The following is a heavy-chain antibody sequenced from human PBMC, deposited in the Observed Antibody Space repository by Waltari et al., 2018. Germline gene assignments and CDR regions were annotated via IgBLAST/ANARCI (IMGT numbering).Heavy chain of an antibody. V-gene: IGHV3-23*01. CDR3: AKYSDSSGYYFDY. CDR2: ISGSGGST. CDR1: GFTFSSYA. J-gene: IGHJ4*02. Sequence: EVQLLESGGGLVQPGGSLRLSCAASGFTFSSYAMSWVRQAPGKGLEWVSAISGSGGSTYYADSVKGRCTISRDNSKNTLYLQMNSLRAEDTAVYYCAKYSDSSGYYFDYWGQGTLVTVSS. D-gene: IGHD3-22*01.